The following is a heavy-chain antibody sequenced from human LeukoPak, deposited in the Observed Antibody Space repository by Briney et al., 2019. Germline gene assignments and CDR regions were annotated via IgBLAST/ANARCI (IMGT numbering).Heavy chain of an antibody. CDR1: GFPFSSYG. J-gene: IGHJ4*02. Sequence: PGGSLRLSCAASGFPFSSYGMSWVRQAPGKGLEWVSYIKSSGSSIYYADSVKGRFTISRDSAKNSLYLQMNSLRPEDTAIYYCARGGRCSGDNCYATLYDYWGQGAVVTVSS. V-gene: IGHV3-48*04. CDR3: ARGGRCSGDNCYATLYDY. D-gene: IGHD2-15*01. CDR2: IKSSGSSI.